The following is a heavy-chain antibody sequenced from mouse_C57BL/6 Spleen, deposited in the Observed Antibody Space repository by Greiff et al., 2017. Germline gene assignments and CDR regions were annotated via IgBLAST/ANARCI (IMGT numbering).Heavy chain of an antibody. Sequence: QLKQPGAELVKPGASVKLSCKASGYTFTSYWMHWVKQRPGRGLEWIGRIDPNSGGTKYNEKFKSKATLTVDKPSSTAYMQLSSLTSEDSAVYYGARWGDGYYGYAMDYWGQGTSVTVSA. CDR1: GYTFTSYW. V-gene: IGHV1-72*01. J-gene: IGHJ4*01. D-gene: IGHD2-3*01. CDR3: ARWGDGYYGYAMDY. CDR2: IDPNSGGT.